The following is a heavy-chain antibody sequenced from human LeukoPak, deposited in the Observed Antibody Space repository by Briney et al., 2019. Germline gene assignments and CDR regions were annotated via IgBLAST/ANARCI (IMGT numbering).Heavy chain of an antibody. CDR2: INHSGST. D-gene: IGHD3-9*01. CDR3: ARVRDESYDILTGYSPYYFDY. CDR1: GGSFSGYY. J-gene: IGHJ4*02. Sequence: SETLSLTCAVYGGSFSGYYWSWIRQPPGKGLEWSGEINHSGSTNYNPSLKSRVTISVDMSKNQFSLKLSSVTAADTAVYYCARVRDESYDILTGYSPYYFDYWGQGTLVTVSS. V-gene: IGHV4-34*01.